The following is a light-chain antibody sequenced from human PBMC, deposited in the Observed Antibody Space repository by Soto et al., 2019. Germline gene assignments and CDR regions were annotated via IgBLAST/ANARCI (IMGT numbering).Light chain of an antibody. V-gene: IGKV1-5*03. CDR3: QQSYDTVAIT. Sequence: DIQMTTSTSTLSGSVGDRVTLTCRASQTISSWLAWYQQKPGKAPKLLIYKASTLKSGVPSRFSGSGSGTEFTLTISGLQPEDFATYYCQQSYDTVAITFGQGTRLEIK. CDR1: QTISSW. CDR2: KAS. J-gene: IGKJ5*01.